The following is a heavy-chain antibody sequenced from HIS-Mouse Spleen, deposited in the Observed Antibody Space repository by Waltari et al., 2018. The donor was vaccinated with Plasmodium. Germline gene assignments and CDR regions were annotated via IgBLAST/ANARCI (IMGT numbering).Heavy chain of an antibody. Sequence: QVQLQQWGAGLLKPSETLSLTCAVYGGSFSGYYWSWIRQPPGKGLERIGESNHSGSTNYNPSLKSRVTISVDTAKNQVSLKLSSVTAADTAVYYCARVIPLGIPHFDYWGQGTLVTVSS. CDR1: GGSFSGYY. J-gene: IGHJ4*02. V-gene: IGHV4-34*01. D-gene: IGHD7-27*01. CDR3: ARVIPLGIPHFDY. CDR2: SNHSGST.